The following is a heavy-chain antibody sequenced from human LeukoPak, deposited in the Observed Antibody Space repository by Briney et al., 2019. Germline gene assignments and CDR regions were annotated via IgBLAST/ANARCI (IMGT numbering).Heavy chain of an antibody. V-gene: IGHV3-7*05. Sequence: GGSLRLSCAASGFTFSSYWMSWVRQAPGKGLEWVANIKQDGSEKYYVDSVKGRFTISRDNAKNSLYLQMNSLRAEDTAVYYCARGRTMVRGVTPPSYFDYWGQGTLVTVSS. J-gene: IGHJ4*02. CDR1: GFTFSSYW. CDR3: ARGRTMVRGVTPPSYFDY. D-gene: IGHD3-10*01. CDR2: IKQDGSEK.